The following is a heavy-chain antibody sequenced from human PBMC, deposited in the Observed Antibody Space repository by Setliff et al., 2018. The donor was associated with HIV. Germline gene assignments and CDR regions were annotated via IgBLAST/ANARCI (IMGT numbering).Heavy chain of an antibody. D-gene: IGHD3-10*01. CDR3: ARANLWLGDLPPNYFDY. CDR1: GYTFTTYG. CDR2: ISTYSDET. J-gene: IGHJ4*02. V-gene: IGHV1-8*02. Sequence: ASVKVSCKPSGYTFTTYGLSWVRQAPGQGLEWMGWISTYSDETSYAQKFQGRVTMTRNTSISTAYMELSSLRSEDTVVYYCARANLWLGDLPPNYFDYWGQGTLVTVS.